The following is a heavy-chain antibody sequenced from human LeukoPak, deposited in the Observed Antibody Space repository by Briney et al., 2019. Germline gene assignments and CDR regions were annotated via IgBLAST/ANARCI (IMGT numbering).Heavy chain of an antibody. D-gene: IGHD3-10*01. CDR3: ARGGYYGSGSYYNYNWFDP. CDR1: GGSISSSNW. J-gene: IGHJ5*02. V-gene: IGHV4-4*02. Sequence: SGTLSLTCAVSGGSISSSNWWSRVRQPPGKGLEWIGEIYHSGSTNYNPSLKSRVTISVDKSKNQFSLKLSSVTAADTAVYYCARGGYYGSGSYYNYNWFDPWGQGTLVTVSS. CDR2: IYHSGST.